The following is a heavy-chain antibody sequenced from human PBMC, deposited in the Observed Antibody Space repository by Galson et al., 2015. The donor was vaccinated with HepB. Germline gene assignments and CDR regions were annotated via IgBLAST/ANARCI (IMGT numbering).Heavy chain of an antibody. CDR3: ARIGGYCSGGSCYSDVFYAFDI. D-gene: IGHD2-15*01. CDR1: GGSISSSSYY. CDR2: VYYSGST. V-gene: IGHV4-39*01. Sequence: SETLSLTCTVSGGSISSSSYYWGWIRQPPGKGLEWIGSVYYSGSTYYNPSLKSRVTISVDTSKNQFSLKLSSVTAADTAVYYCARIGGYCSGGSCYSDVFYAFDIWGQGTMVTVSS. J-gene: IGHJ3*02.